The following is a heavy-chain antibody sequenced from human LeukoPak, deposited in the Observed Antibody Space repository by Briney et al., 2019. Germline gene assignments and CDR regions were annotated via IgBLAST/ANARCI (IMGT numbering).Heavy chain of an antibody. J-gene: IGHJ4*02. V-gene: IGHV3-23*01. D-gene: IGHD3-22*01. CDR3: AKRGVVIRVILVGFHKEAYYFDS. Sequence: GGSLRLSCAVSGITLSNYGMSWVRQAPGKGLEWVAGINDRGSRTNYADSVKGRFTISTDHPKNTLYLQMNSLRAEDTAVYFCAKRGVVIRVILVGFHKEAYYFDSWGQGALVTVSS. CDR1: GITLSNYG. CDR2: INDRGSRT.